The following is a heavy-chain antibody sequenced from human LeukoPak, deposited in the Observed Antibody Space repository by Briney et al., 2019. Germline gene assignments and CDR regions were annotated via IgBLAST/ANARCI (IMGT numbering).Heavy chain of an antibody. D-gene: IGHD3-22*01. Sequence: GGSMTLSCAASGFTFYMYAMSWVRQAPGKGLEWVASMCGTAGCTFYPDSVKGRFTISRDNSKNILYLQMNSLRAEDTAIYYCAKDRPNFYENSGHYYRRDGDSWGQGTLVTVSS. CDR1: GFTFYMYA. CDR2: MCGTAGCT. CDR3: AKDRPNFYENSGHYYRRDGDS. V-gene: IGHV3-23*01. J-gene: IGHJ5*01.